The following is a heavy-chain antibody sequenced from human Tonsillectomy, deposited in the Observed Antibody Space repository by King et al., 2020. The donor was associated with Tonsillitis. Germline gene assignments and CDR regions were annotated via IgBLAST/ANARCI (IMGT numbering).Heavy chain of an antibody. J-gene: IGHJ6*02. CDR2: ISSSSSYI. D-gene: IGHD7-27*01. Sequence: VQLVESGGGLVKPGGSLRLSCAASEFTFSSYSMNWVRQAPGKGLEWVSSISSSSSYIYYADSVKGRFTISRDNAKNSLYLQMNSLRAEDTAVYYCARIPGYYYYDMDVWGQGTTVTVSS. CDR3: ARIPGYYYYDMDV. V-gene: IGHV3-21*01. CDR1: EFTFSSYS.